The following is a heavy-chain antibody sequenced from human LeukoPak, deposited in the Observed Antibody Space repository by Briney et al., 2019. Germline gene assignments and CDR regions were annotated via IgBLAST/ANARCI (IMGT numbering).Heavy chain of an antibody. Sequence: SETLSLTCTVSGGSVSSGSYYWSWIRQPPGKGLEWIGYIYYSGSTNYNPSLKSRVTISVDTSKNQFSLKLSSVTAADTAVYYCAREVPYSSSWYTTYGMDVWGQGTTVTVSS. CDR3: AREVPYSSSWYTTYGMDV. J-gene: IGHJ6*02. D-gene: IGHD6-13*01. CDR1: GGSVSSGSYY. V-gene: IGHV4-61*01. CDR2: IYYSGST.